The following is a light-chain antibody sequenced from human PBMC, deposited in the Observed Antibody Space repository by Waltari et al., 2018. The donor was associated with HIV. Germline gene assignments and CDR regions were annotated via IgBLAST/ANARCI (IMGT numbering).Light chain of an antibody. CDR3: VLYMGSGISV. CDR2: STN. Sequence: QTVVTQEPSFSVSPGGTVTLTCGLSSGSVSSSNYPSWYQQTPGQAPLTLIYSTNTRSSGVPDRFSGFILGNKAALTITGAQADDESDYYCVLYMGSGISVFGGGTKLIVL. V-gene: IGLV8-61*01. CDR1: SGSVSSSNY. J-gene: IGLJ3*02.